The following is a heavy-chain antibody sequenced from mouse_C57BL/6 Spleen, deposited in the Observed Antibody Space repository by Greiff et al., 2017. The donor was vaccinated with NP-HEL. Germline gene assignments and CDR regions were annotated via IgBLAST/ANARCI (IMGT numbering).Heavy chain of an antibody. Sequence: EVKLQESGPELVKPGASVKISCKASGYSFTGYYMHWVKQSHGNILDWIGYIYPYNGVSSYNQKFKGKATLTVDKSSSTAYMELRSLTSEDSAVYYCASAQAPFCFDYWGQGTTLTVSS. V-gene: IGHV1-31*01. CDR3: ASAQAPFCFDY. D-gene: IGHD3-2*02. CDR2: IYPYNGVS. J-gene: IGHJ2*01. CDR1: GYSFTGYY.